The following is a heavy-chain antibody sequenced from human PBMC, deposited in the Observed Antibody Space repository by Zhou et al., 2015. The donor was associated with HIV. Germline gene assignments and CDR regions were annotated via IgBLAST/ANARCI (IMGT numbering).Heavy chain of an antibody. D-gene: IGHD6-6*01. CDR2: INPSGGST. CDR1: GYTFTSYY. Sequence: QVQLVQSGAEVKKPGASVKVSCKASGYTFTSYYIHWVRQAPGQGLEWMGIINPSGGSTSYAQKFQGRVTMTRDTSRSTVYMELSSLRSEDTAVYYCARAGVEYSSSGDAFDIWGQGTMVTVSS. CDR3: ARAGVEYSSSGDAFDI. J-gene: IGHJ3*02. V-gene: IGHV1-46*01.